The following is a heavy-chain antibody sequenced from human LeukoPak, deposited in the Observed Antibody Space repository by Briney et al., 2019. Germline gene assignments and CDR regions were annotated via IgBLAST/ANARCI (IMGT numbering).Heavy chain of an antibody. CDR2: TDPIGGST. V-gene: IGHV1-46*01. CDR3: ARWTTTYLDY. Sequence: GASVKVSCKASGYTFTNYYIHWVRQAPGQGLEWMGITDPIGGSTNYAQKFKGRVTMTRDTSTSTVYMELSSLRSEDSAVYYCARWTTTYLDYWGEGTLVTVSS. CDR1: GYTFTNYY. J-gene: IGHJ4*02. D-gene: IGHD4-11*01.